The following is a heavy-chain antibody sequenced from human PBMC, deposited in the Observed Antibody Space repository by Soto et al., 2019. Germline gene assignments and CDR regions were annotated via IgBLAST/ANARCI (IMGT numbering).Heavy chain of an antibody. CDR1: GFTFSNAW. CDR2: VKSKSDGETT. V-gene: IGHV3-15*01. Sequence: EVPLVESGGGLVEPGGSHRLSFAASGFTFSNAWMSWVRQAPGKGLEWVGRVKSKSDGETTEYASPVKGRFIISRDDSENTLYMQMNSLKTEDTAVYYCTTELRWESQLFDYWGQGTLVTVSS. D-gene: IGHD1-26*01. CDR3: TTELRWESQLFDY. J-gene: IGHJ4*02.